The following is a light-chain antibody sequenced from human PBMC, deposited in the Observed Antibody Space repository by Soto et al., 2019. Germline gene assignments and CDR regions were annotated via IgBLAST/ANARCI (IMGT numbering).Light chain of an antibody. CDR1: SANIGSNY. CDR2: RAD. CDR3: AAWDDTVNGLV. V-gene: IGLV1-47*01. J-gene: IGLJ2*01. Sequence: QSVLTQSPSASGTPGQRGTISCSGSSANIGSNYVYWYQQFPGTAPRLLIYRADQRPSGVPARFSGSKTGTSASLAISGLRSEDEAAYYCAAWDDTVNGLVFGGGTKLTVL.